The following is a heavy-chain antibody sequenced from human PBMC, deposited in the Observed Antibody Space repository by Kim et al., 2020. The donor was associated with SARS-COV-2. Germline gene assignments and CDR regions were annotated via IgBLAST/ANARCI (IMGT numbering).Heavy chain of an antibody. CDR3: ARDRYSGSSCRPGP. D-gene: IGHD6-13*01. J-gene: IGHJ5*02. Sequence: NPSLKSRVTISVDTSKNQFSLMLSSVTAADTAVYYCARDRYSGSSCRPGPWGQGTLVTVSS. V-gene: IGHV4-59*01.